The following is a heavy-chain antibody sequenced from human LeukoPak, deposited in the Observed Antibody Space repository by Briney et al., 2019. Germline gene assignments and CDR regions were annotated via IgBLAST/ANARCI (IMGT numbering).Heavy chain of an antibody. D-gene: IGHD3-3*01. Sequence: GGSLRLSCAASGFTISNYKMNWVRQTPGKGLEWVSSISVNSNYIYYADSLKGRFTVSRDNAQNSLSLQMNSLRAEDTAVYYCARNYDFWTGYYYWYFDLWGRGTLVTVSS. V-gene: IGHV3-21*01. J-gene: IGHJ2*01. CDR1: GFTISNYK. CDR3: ARNYDFWTGYYYWYFDL. CDR2: ISVNSNYI.